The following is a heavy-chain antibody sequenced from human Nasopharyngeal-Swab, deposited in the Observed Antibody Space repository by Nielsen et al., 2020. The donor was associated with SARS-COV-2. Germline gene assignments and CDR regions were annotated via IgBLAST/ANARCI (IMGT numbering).Heavy chain of an antibody. CDR2: IIPIFGIA. J-gene: IGHJ6*02. Sequence: SVKVSCKASGGTFSSYAISWVLQAPGQGLEWMGRIIPIFGIANYAQKLQGRVTITADKSTSTAYMERSSLRSEDTAVYYCASQGGGDYYDSRRYYNYVMDVWGQGTTVTVSS. CDR3: ASQGGGDYYDSRRYYNYVMDV. V-gene: IGHV1-69*04. D-gene: IGHD3-22*01. CDR1: GGTFSSYA.